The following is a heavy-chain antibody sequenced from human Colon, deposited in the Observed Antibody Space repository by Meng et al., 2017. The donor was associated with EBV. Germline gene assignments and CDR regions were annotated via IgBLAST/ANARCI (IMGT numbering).Heavy chain of an antibody. D-gene: IGHD4-11*01. CDR1: GFTFSYYD. V-gene: IGHV3-33*01. CDR3: ARDPVDEYSDYSDFDY. J-gene: IGHJ4*02. Sequence: QWRRVEAGGGVVQPGRSLGLSCAASGFTFSYYDMHWVRQAPGKGLEWVAVIWYDGSNKYYADSVKGRFTISRDNSKNTLSLQMNSLRAEDTAVYFCARDPVDEYSDYSDFDYWGQGTLVTVSS. CDR2: IWYDGSNK.